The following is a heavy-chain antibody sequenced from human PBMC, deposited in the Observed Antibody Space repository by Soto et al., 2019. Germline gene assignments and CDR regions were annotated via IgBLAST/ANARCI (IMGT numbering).Heavy chain of an antibody. CDR3: AKVSLGALTFTDYYYYGLDV. J-gene: IGHJ6*02. D-gene: IGHD1-26*01. CDR1: GFTFSTYA. V-gene: IGHV3-23*01. CDR2: ISGGGGST. Sequence: LRLSCSASGFTFSTYAMNWVRQAPGKGLEWVSAISGGGGSTYYADSVKGRVTISRDNSKNTLYLQMNSLRAEDTAVYYCAKVSLGALTFTDYYYYGLDVWGQGTTVTVSS.